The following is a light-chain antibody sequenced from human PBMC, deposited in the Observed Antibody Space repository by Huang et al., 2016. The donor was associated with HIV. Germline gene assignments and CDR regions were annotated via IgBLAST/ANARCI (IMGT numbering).Light chain of an antibody. J-gene: IGKJ1*01. CDR3: QQYDYWPPVT. Sequence: IVMTPSPVTLSVSPGERAALSCRAGQSIKSNLACYQQKPCQAPRLLIYGASTRATGVPARFSGSGSGTEFTLTINNLQSDDFAVYYCQQYDYWPPVTFGQGTKV. V-gene: IGKV3-15*01. CDR1: QSIKSN. CDR2: GAS.